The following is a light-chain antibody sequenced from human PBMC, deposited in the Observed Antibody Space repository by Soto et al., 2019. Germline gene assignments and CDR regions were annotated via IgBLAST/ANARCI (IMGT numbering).Light chain of an antibody. CDR2: EVN. J-gene: IGLJ2*01. CDR1: SSDVGGYNY. CDR3: SSYAGRNTFGV. V-gene: IGLV2-8*01. Sequence: QSVLTQPPSASGSPGQSVTISCTGTSSDVGGYNYVSWYQQHPGKAPKLMIYEVNKRPSGVPDRFSGSKSGNTAYLTVSGLQAEDEADYYCSSYAGRNTFGVFGGGTKLTVL.